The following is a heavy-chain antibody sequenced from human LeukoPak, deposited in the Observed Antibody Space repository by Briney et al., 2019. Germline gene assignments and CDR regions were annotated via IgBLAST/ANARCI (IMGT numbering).Heavy chain of an antibody. CDR2: TSAYNGNT. V-gene: IGHV1-18*01. J-gene: IGHJ6*02. Sequence: VASVKVSCKASGYTFSSYGISWVRQAPGQGLEWMGWTSAYNGNTNYAQKLQGRVTMTTDTSTSTAYMELRSMRSDDTAVYYCARLMNYYDFWSGPYYYYGMDVWGQGTTVTVSS. CDR3: ARLMNYYDFWSGPYYYYGMDV. D-gene: IGHD3-3*01. CDR1: GYTFSSYG.